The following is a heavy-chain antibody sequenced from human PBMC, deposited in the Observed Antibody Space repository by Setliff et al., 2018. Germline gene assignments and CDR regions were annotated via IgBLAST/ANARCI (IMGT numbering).Heavy chain of an antibody. Sequence: PSVKVSCKVSGSSFTGHNLHWVRQAPGQGLEWMGWINPDSGDTHSPQKFQGRVTMTRDTSMSTVYMELTRLTSDDTAVYYCTRSSSYGMRYWFDSWGQGPLVTVSS. D-gene: IGHD2-2*01. CDR1: GSSFTGHN. CDR2: INPDSGDT. V-gene: IGHV1-2*02. CDR3: TRSSSYGMRYWFDS. J-gene: IGHJ5*01.